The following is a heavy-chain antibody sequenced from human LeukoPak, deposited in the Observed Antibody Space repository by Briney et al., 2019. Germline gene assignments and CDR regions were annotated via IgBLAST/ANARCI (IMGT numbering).Heavy chain of an antibody. CDR3: ARDLIYASGDY. Sequence: GGSLRLSCAASGFTFSSYSMNWVRQAPGKGLEWVSYISSSSSTIYYADSVKGRFTISRDNAKNSLYLQMNSLRAEDTAVYYCARDLIYASGDYWGQGTLVTVSS. CDR1: GFTFSSYS. CDR2: ISSSSSTI. J-gene: IGHJ4*02. D-gene: IGHD3-10*01. V-gene: IGHV3-48*01.